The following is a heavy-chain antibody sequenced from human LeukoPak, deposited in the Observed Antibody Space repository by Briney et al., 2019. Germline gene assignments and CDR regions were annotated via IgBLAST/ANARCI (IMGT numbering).Heavy chain of an antibody. CDR2: ISGSGGST. V-gene: IGHV3-23*01. CDR1: GFTFSSYA. CDR3: ASQTYYYDSSGYPPAGY. D-gene: IGHD3-22*01. J-gene: IGHJ4*02. Sequence: PGGSPRLSCAASGFTFSSYAMSWVRQAPGKGLEWVSAISGSGGSTYYADSVKGRFTISRDNSKNTLYLQMNSLRAEDTAVYYCASQTYYYDSSGYPPAGYWGQGTLVTVSS.